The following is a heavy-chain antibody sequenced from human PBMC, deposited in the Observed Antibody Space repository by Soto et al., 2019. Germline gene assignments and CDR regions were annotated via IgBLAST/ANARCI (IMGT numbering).Heavy chain of an antibody. D-gene: IGHD3-9*01. CDR2: ISCSSGSI. V-gene: IGHV3-9*01. CDR1: GFTFDDHG. CDR3: VRDTRSGWHLKDY. J-gene: IGHJ4*02. Sequence: EVDLVESGGGLAQPGRSLRLSCVASGFTFDDHGMHWVRQIPGRGLEWVSGISCSSGSIGYAESVKGRFTIFRDNAKNSLYLEMNSLRQEDTALYYCVRDTRSGWHLKDYWGQGVQVSVSS.